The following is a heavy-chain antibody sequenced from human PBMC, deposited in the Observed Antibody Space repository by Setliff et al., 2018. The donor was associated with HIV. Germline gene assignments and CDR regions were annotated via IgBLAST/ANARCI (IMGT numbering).Heavy chain of an antibody. Sequence: GASVKVSCKSSGYTFTAYYIHWVRQARGQGLEWMGWINPDSGATKYAEKFEGRVSLTRDTSTSTVYMELRSLRSEDTAVYYCARDRLHYYDSSVYNYGAPFDIWGQGTMVTVSS. CDR3: ARDRLHYYDSSVYNYGAPFDI. D-gene: IGHD3-22*01. V-gene: IGHV1-2*02. CDR1: GYTFTAYY. J-gene: IGHJ3*02. CDR2: INPDSGAT.